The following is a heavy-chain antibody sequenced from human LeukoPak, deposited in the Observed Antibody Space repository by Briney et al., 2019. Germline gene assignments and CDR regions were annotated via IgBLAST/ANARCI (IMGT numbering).Heavy chain of an antibody. CDR1: GGSISSYY. D-gene: IGHD4-17*01. CDR3: ARDGYGDYIFDY. Sequence: SETLSLTCTVSGGSISSYYWSWIRQPPGKGLEWIGYIYYSGSTNYNPSLKSRVTISVDTSKNQSSLKLSSVTAADTAVYYCARDGYGDYIFDYWGQGTLVTVSS. V-gene: IGHV4-59*01. J-gene: IGHJ4*02. CDR2: IYYSGST.